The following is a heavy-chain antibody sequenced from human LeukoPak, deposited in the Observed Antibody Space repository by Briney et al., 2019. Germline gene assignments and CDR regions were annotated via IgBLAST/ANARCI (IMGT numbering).Heavy chain of an antibody. CDR2: IYPGDSDT. V-gene: IGHV5-51*01. CDR1: GYSFTSYW. J-gene: IGHJ3*02. Sequence: GESLKISCKGSGYSFTSYWIGWVRQMPGKGLEWMGNIYPGDSDTRYSPSFQGQVTISADKSISTAYLQWSSLKASDTAMYYCARQKYKWNDEGGAFDIWGQGTMVTVSS. D-gene: IGHD1-20*01. CDR3: ARQKYKWNDEGGAFDI.